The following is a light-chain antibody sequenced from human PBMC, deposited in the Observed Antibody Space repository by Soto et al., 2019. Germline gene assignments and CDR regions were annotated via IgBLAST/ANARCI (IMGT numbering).Light chain of an antibody. CDR3: LQDYNYPWT. CDR2: GAS. Sequence: EMVLTQSRGALALSPGGRATLSCRASQSVSSSYLAWYQQKPGQAPRLLIYGASSRATGIPDRFSGSGSGTDFTLTITNLQPEDFATYYCLQDYNYPWTFGQGTKVDIK. V-gene: IGKV3-20*01. CDR1: QSVSSSY. J-gene: IGKJ1*01.